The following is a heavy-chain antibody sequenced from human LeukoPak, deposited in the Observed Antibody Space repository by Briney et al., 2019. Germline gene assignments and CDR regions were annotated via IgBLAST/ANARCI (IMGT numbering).Heavy chain of an antibody. D-gene: IGHD6-19*01. J-gene: IGHJ3*02. Sequence: GGSLRLSCAASGFTFSSYGMHWVRQAPGKGLEWVAFIRYDGNDKYYADSVKGRFTISRDNSKNTLYLQMNSLRAEDTAVYYCARSNSPSYSSRSAFDIWGQGTMVTVSS. V-gene: IGHV3-30*02. CDR2: IRYDGNDK. CDR1: GFTFSSYG. CDR3: ARSNSPSYSSRSAFDI.